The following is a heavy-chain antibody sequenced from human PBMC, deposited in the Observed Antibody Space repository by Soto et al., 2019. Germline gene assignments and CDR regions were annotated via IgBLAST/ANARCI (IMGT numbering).Heavy chain of an antibody. CDR3: AKISAGSTDETMFTVFDH. D-gene: IGHD6-13*01. V-gene: IGHV4-59*03. CDR2: IYHTGTT. CDR1: GDSIRSSY. Sequence: SETLSLTCTVSGDSIRSSYWTWIRQAPGRGLEWIGDIYHTGTTNYNPSLKSRVSISVDTSKNQFSLRLRSVTAADTAIYFCAKISAGSTDETMFTVFDHWGQGTLVTAPQ. J-gene: IGHJ4*02.